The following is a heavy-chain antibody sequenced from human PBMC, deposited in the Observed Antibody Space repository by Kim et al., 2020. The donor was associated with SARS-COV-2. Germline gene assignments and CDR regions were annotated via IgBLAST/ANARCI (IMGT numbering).Heavy chain of an antibody. CDR1: GGSISSGGYY. CDR3: ARDVRGQPFDY. D-gene: IGHD3-16*01. Sequence: SETLSLTCTVSGGSISSGGYYWSWIRQHPGMGLEWIGHISYSGSTYYIPSLKSRVTISIDTSKNQFSLKLSSVTAADTAVYYCARDVRGQPFDYWGQGT. CDR2: ISYSGST. V-gene: IGHV4-31*03. J-gene: IGHJ4*02.